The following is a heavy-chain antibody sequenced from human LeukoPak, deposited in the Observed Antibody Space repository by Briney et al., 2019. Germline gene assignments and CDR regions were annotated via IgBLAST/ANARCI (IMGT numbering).Heavy chain of an antibody. Sequence: PGRSLRLPCAASGFTFSSYAMSWVRQAPGKGLEWVSAISGSGGSTYYADSVKGRFTISRDNSKNTLYLQMNSLRAEDTAVYYCAKDLNIAAAGEKGPGFDYWGQGTLVTVSS. CDR3: AKDLNIAAAGEKGPGFDY. V-gene: IGHV3-23*01. CDR1: GFTFSSYA. CDR2: ISGSGGST. D-gene: IGHD6-13*01. J-gene: IGHJ4*02.